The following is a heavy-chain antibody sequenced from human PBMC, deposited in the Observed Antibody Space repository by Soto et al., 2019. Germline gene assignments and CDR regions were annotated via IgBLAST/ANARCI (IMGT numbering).Heavy chain of an antibody. CDR1: GLSLSTRGVG. CDR2: IYWDDDK. CDR3: AHRLVGGTFHY. V-gene: IGHV2-5*02. D-gene: IGHD1-26*01. Sequence: QITLKESGPTLVKPTQTLTLTCTFSGLSLSTRGVGVAWIRQPPGKALECLALIYWDDDKRYSPSLKRRLTVTKATSKNQVVLTMTNVDPVDTATYYCAHRLVGGTFHYWGQGTLVTVSS. J-gene: IGHJ4*02.